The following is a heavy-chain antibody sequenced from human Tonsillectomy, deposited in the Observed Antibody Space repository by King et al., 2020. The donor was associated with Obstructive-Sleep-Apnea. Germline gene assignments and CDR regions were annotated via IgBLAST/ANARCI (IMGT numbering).Heavy chain of an antibody. J-gene: IGHJ3*02. Sequence: VQLQESGPGLVKPSQTLSLTCTVSGGSISSGGYYWSWIRQHPGKGLEWIGYIYYSGSTYYNPSLKSRVTISVDTSKNQFSLNLSSVTAADTAVYYCARELKGDTLSLSFGESDGFDIWGQGTMVTVSS. V-gene: IGHV4-31*03. D-gene: IGHD3-10*01. CDR2: IYYSGST. CDR3: ARELKGDTLSLSFGESDGFDI. CDR1: GGSISSGGYY.